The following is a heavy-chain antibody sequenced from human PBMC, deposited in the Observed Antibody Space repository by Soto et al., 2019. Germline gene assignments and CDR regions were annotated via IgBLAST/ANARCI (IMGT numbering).Heavy chain of an antibody. Sequence: EVQLVESGGGLVQPGGSLRLACDVSGFTFSTYWMNWVRQSPGKGLELVANIKPDGSQKTYVDSVKGRFTISRDNAKKSVYLQMTSLRVEDSAVYYCAGWADDSNYWGQGTLVTVSS. J-gene: IGHJ4*02. CDR1: GFTFSTYW. V-gene: IGHV3-7*01. CDR3: AGWADDSNY. D-gene: IGHD2-15*01. CDR2: IKPDGSQK.